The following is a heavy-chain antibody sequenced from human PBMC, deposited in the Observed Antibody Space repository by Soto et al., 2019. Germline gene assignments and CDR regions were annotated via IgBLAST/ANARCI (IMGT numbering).Heavy chain of an antibody. V-gene: IGHV3-15*01. CDR3: TADLRSPARRFDP. J-gene: IGHJ5*01. D-gene: IGHD4-17*01. CDR2: IKSKSDGGTT. Sequence: EVQLVESGGGLVEPGGSLRLSCTASGFTFTNAWMNWVRQAPGKGLEWVGRIKSKSDGGTTDYSAPVKGRFTISRDDSKNTLYRQMNSLNTVDTAIYYSTADLRSPARRFDPWGQGTLVPVSS. CDR1: GFTFTNAW.